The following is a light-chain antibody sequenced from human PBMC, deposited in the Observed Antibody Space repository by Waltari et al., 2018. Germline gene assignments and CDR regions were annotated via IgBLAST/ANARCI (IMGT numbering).Light chain of an antibody. CDR1: SSSIGSNT. CDR2: SIN. J-gene: IGLJ1*01. V-gene: IGLV1-44*01. Sequence: QSVLTQSPSASGTPGQRVVISCSGSSSSIGSNTVNWYQPLPGTAPKLLIYSINQRPSGVPDRFSGSKSGTSASLAISGLQSEDEADYYCAAWDDSLNGYVFGTGTKVTVL. CDR3: AAWDDSLNGYV.